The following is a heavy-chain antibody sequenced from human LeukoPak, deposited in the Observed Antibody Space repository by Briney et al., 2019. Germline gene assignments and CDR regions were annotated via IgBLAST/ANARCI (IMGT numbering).Heavy chain of an antibody. CDR3: ARGFLGYHDY. V-gene: IGHV4-34*01. D-gene: IGHD3-16*02. J-gene: IGHJ4*02. CDR1: GGSFSGYY. Sequence: SGTLSLTCAVCGGSFSGYYWSWIRQPPGKGLEWIGEINHSGSTNYNPSLKSRVTISVDTSKNQFSLKLSSVTAADTAVYYCARGFLGYHDYWGQGTLVTVSS. CDR2: INHSGST.